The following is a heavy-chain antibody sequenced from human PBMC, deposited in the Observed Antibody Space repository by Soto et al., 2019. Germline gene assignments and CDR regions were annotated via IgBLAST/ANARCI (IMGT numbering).Heavy chain of an antibody. V-gene: IGHV3-74*01. J-gene: IGHJ4*01. CDR3: IKSKHIYER. CDR1: GFAFETYA. Sequence: EVQLVESGGGLVQPGGSLRLSCAASGFAFETYAMHWVRQTAGKGPEWVSRIDSDGGATAYADSVRGRFSISRDNAKNTLYLQMNSLRADDTAVYYCIKSKHIYERWGQGTLVTVSS. CDR2: IDSDGGAT. D-gene: IGHD3-16*01.